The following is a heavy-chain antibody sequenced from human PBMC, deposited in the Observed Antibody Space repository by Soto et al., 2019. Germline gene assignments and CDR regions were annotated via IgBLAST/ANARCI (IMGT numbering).Heavy chain of an antibody. D-gene: IGHD4-17*01. CDR2: IDPSDSYT. V-gene: IGHV5-10-1*01. CDR3: ARLGTYGDYVQGAPIDY. Sequence: GESLKISCKGSGYSFTSYWISWVRQMPGKGLEWMGRIDPSDSYTKYSPSFQGHVTISADKSISTAYLQWSSLKASDTAMYYCARLGTYGDYVQGAPIDYWGQGTLVTVSS. J-gene: IGHJ4*02. CDR1: GYSFTSYW.